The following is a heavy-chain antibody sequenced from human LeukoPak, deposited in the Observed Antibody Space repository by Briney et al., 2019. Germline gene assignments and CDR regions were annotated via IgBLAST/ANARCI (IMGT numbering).Heavy chain of an antibody. Sequence: PGGSLRLSCAASGFIFNSYTMNWVRQSPGKGLEWVSSITSSSSYIYYADSVKGRFTISRDNAKNSLYLLMNSLRAEDTAVYYCAKEFNRGLPDYWGQGTLVTVPS. J-gene: IGHJ4*02. V-gene: IGHV3-21*01. D-gene: IGHD2-21*01. CDR3: AKEFNRGLPDY. CDR2: ITSSSSYI. CDR1: GFIFNSYT.